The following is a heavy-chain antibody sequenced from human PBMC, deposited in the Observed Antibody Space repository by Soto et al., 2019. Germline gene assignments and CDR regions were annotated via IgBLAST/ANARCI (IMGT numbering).Heavy chain of an antibody. J-gene: IGHJ6*02. V-gene: IGHV3-30*18. D-gene: IGHD5-12*01. CDR2: ISSDGSNK. CDR1: GFTFSTYG. CDR3: AKAGVRRDGYNGYYYGMDV. Sequence: PGGSLRLSCAASGFTFSTYGMHWVRHAPGKGLEWVAVISSDGSNKYYADSVKGRFTISRDNSKNTLHLQMNSLRAEDTAVYYCAKAGVRRDGYNGYYYGMDVWGQGTTVTVSS.